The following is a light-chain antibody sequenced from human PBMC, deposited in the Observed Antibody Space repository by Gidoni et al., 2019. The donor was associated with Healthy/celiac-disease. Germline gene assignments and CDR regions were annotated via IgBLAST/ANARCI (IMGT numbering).Light chain of an antibody. CDR2: GAS. V-gene: IGKV3-15*01. Sequence: EIVMTQSPATLSVSPGERATLSCRASQSVSSNLAWYQQKPGQAPRLLIYGASTRATGIPARCSGSGSGTEFTLTISSLQSEDFAVYYCQQYKNWPRGTFGQGTKVEIK. CDR1: QSVSSN. CDR3: QQYKNWPRGT. J-gene: IGKJ1*01.